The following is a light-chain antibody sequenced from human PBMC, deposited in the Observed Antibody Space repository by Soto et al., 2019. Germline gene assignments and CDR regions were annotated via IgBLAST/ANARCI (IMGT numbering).Light chain of an antibody. Sequence: QSALTQPPSASGSPGQSVTIYCTGTSSDVGAYNSVSWYQQHAGKAPKLVIYEVTKRPSGVPDRFTGSKSSNTAALTVSWFEAEDDADYYSSSFASSNTLVFGGGTKLTVL. J-gene: IGLJ3*02. CDR3: SSFASSNTLV. CDR2: EVT. V-gene: IGLV2-8*01. CDR1: SSDVGAYNS.